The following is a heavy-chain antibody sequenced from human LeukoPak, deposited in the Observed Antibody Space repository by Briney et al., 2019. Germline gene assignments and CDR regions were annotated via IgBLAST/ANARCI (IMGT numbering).Heavy chain of an antibody. CDR3: ARLGGGYAFFDY. Sequence: PSETLSLTCTVSGGSIGNSAYFWGWIRRPPGKGLDWIGNVYYSGSTNYNPSLKSRVTISVDTSKNQFSLKLSSVTAADTALFYCARLGGGYAFFDYWGQGTLVTVSS. J-gene: IGHJ4*02. CDR1: GGSIGNSAYF. CDR2: VYYSGST. D-gene: IGHD5-12*01. V-gene: IGHV4-39*07.